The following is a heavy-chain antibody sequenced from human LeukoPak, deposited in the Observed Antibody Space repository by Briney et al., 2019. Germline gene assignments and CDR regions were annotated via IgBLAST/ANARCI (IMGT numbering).Heavy chain of an antibody. Sequence: GGSLRLSCAASGFTFSSHGMNWVRQAPGKGLEWVSGITGSGGNRYYADSVKGRFTISRDNSKNTLYLQMNSLRAEDTAVYYCAKIPTSDAFDIWGQGTMVTVSS. D-gene: IGHD2-2*02. V-gene: IGHV3-23*01. J-gene: IGHJ3*02. CDR1: GFTFSSHG. CDR3: AKIPTSDAFDI. CDR2: ITGSGGNR.